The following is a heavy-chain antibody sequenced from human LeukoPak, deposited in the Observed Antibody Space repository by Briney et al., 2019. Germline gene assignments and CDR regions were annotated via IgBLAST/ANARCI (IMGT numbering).Heavy chain of an antibody. V-gene: IGHV1-69*06. J-gene: IGHJ4*02. D-gene: IGHD3-22*01. CDR1: GYTFTGYY. CDR2: IIPIFGTA. Sequence: SVTVSCKASGYTFTGYYMHWVRQAPGQGLEWMGGIIPIFGTANYAQKFQGRVTITADKSTSTAYMELSSLRSEDTAVYYCARDRDDSSGYYSDYWGQGTLVTVSS. CDR3: ARDRDDSSGYYSDY.